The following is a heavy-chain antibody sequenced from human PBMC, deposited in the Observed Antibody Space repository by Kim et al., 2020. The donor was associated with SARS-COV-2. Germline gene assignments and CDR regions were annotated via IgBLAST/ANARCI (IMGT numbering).Heavy chain of an antibody. V-gene: IGHV1-18*01. J-gene: IGHJ2*01. CDR1: GYTFTSYG. CDR2: ISAYNGNT. D-gene: IGHD3-16*01. Sequence: ASVKVSCKASGYTFTSYGISWVRQAPGQGLEWMGWISAYNGNTNYAQKLQGRVTMTTDTSTSTAYMELRSLRSDDTAVYYCARGLGARPLDWYFDLWGRGTLVTVSS. CDR3: ARGLGARPLDWYFDL.